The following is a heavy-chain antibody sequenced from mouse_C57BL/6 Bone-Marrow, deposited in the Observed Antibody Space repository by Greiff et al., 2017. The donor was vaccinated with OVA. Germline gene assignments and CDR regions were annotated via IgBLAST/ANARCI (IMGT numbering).Heavy chain of an antibody. CDR3: ARGVYDYDN. D-gene: IGHD2-4*01. CDR1: GYAFSSSW. V-gene: IGHV1-82*01. CDR2: IYPGDGDT. Sequence: QVQLKESGPELVKPGASVKISCKASGYAFSSSWMNWVKQRPGKGLEWIGRIYPGDGDTNYNGKFKGKATLTADKSSSTAYMQLSSLTSEDSAVYFCARGVYDYDNWGQGTTLTVSS. J-gene: IGHJ2*01.